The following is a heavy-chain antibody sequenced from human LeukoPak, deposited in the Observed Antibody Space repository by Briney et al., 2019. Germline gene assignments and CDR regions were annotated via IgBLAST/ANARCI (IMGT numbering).Heavy chain of an antibody. Sequence: GSSVKVSCKASGGTFSSYAISWVRQAPGQGLEWMGGIIPIFGTANYAQKFQGRVTITADKSTSTAYMELSSLRSEDTAVYYCARGSRYFDWLNLRGSGYYYMDVWGKGTTVTISS. D-gene: IGHD3-9*01. CDR3: ARGSRYFDWLNLRGSGYYYMDV. V-gene: IGHV1-69*06. J-gene: IGHJ6*03. CDR2: IIPIFGTA. CDR1: GGTFSSYA.